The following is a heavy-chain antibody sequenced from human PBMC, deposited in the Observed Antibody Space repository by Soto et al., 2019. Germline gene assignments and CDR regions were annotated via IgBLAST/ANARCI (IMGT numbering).Heavy chain of an antibody. J-gene: IGHJ4*02. CDR1: GGSISSSSYY. CDR3: ARRKSGYDANFDY. Sequence: QLQLQESGPGLVKPSETLSLTCTVSGGSISSSSYYWGWIRQPPGKGLEWIGSIYYSGSTYYNPSLKSRVTISVDTSKNQFSLKLSSVTAADTAVYYCARRKSGYDANFDYWGQGTLVTVSS. CDR2: IYYSGST. D-gene: IGHD5-12*01. V-gene: IGHV4-39*01.